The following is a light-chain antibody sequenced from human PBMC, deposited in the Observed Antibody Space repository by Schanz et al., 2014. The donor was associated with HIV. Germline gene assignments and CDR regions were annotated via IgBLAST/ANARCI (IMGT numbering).Light chain of an antibody. Sequence: EIVLTQSPGTLSLSPGERATLSCRASQTVSSHFLAWYQQKPGQAPRLLIFGASNRATGFPDRFSGSASGTDFTLTISRVEPEDYAVYYCQHYGSSFGPGTKVDIK. J-gene: IGKJ3*01. CDR3: QHYGSS. CDR2: GAS. CDR1: QTVSSHF. V-gene: IGKV3-20*01.